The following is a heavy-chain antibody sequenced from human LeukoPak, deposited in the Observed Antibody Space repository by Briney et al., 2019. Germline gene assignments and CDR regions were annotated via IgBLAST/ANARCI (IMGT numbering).Heavy chain of an antibody. CDR2: ISGSGGST. J-gene: IGHJ4*02. V-gene: IGHV3-23*01. Sequence: PGGSLRLSCAASGFTFSSHAMSWVRQAPGKGLEWVSAISGSGGSTYYADSVKGRFTISRDNSKNTLYLQMNSLRAEDTAVYYCAKDFGDYYDSSGSGDVTFDYWGQGTLVTVSS. D-gene: IGHD3-22*01. CDR1: GFTFSSHA. CDR3: AKDFGDYYDSSGSGDVTFDY.